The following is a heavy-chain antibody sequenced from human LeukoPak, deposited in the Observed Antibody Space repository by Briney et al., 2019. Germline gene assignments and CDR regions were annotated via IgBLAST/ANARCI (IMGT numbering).Heavy chain of an antibody. J-gene: IGHJ4*02. CDR2: INPNSGGT. CDR3: ARAQNSYYHDSSGYQTTATDFDY. Sequence: ASVKVSCKASGYTFTGYYMHWVRQAPGQGLEWMGLINPNSGGTNYAQKFQGWVTMTRDTSISTAYMELSGLRSDDTAVYYCARAQNSYYHDSSGYQTTATDFDYWGQGTLVTVSS. V-gene: IGHV1-2*04. D-gene: IGHD3-22*01. CDR1: GYTFTGYY.